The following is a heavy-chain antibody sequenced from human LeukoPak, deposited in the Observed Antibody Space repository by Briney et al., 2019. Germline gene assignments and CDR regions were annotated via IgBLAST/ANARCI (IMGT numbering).Heavy chain of an antibody. V-gene: IGHV4-59*01. Sequence: SETLSLTCTVSGGSISSYYWSWIRQPPGKGLEWIGYIHYSGSTNYKASLKSRVSISVDTSQNQFSLKLSSVTAADTAVYYCASRKLGNDYWGQGTLVTVSS. CDR2: IHYSGST. J-gene: IGHJ4*02. CDR3: ASRKLGNDY. CDR1: GGSISSYY. D-gene: IGHD7-27*01.